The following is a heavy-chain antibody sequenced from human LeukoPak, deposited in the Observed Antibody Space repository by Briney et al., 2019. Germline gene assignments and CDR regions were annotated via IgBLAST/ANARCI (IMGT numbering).Heavy chain of an antibody. J-gene: IGHJ3*02. CDR1: GFTFSSYS. CDR2: ISSSTNTI. CDR3: ARGGYGANDDAFDI. D-gene: IGHD4-23*01. V-gene: IGHV3-48*02. Sequence: GGPLRLSCAASGFTFSSYSTNWVRQAPGKGLEWVSYISSSTNTIYYADSVKGRFTISRDNAKNSLFLQMNSLRDEDTAVYYCARGGYGANDDAFDIWGQGTMVTVSS.